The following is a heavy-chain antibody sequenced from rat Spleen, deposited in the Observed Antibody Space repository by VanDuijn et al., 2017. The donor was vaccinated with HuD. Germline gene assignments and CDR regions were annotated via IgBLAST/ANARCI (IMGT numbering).Heavy chain of an antibody. Sequence: EVQLVESGGGLVQPGRSLRLSCAASGFTLSNYYMAWVRQAPTKGLEWVASISYDGGSTYYRDSVKGRFTISRDNAKSSLYLQMDSLRSEDTATYYCTTGYYDGYYLVFDYWGQGVMVTVSS. J-gene: IGHJ2*01. CDR1: GFTLSNYY. V-gene: IGHV5-20*01. D-gene: IGHD1-12*03. CDR3: TTGYYDGYYLVFDY. CDR2: ISYDGGST.